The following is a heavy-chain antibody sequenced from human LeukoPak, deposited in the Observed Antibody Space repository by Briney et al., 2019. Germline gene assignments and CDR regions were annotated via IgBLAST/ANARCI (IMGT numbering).Heavy chain of an antibody. J-gene: IGHJ5*02. Sequence: ASVKVSCKASGYTFTSYAMNWVRQAPGQGLEWMGWINTNTGNPTYAQGFTGRFVSSLDTSVSTAYLQISSLKAEDTAVYYCARLVRVAAAGMGNWFDPWGQGTLVTVSS. D-gene: IGHD6-13*01. CDR2: INTNTGNP. V-gene: IGHV7-4-1*02. CDR3: ARLVRVAAAGMGNWFDP. CDR1: GYTFTSYA.